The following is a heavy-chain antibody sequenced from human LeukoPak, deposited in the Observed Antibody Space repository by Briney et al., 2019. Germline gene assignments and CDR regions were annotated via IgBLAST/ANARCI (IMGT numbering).Heavy chain of an antibody. V-gene: IGHV1-24*01. CDR1: GYTLTELS. D-gene: IGHD3-9*01. Sequence: GASVKVSCKVSGYTLTELSMHWVRQAPGEGLEWMGGFDPEDGETIYAQKFQGRVTMTEDTSTDTAYMELSSLSSEDTAVYYCATPSFDSLLYYFDYWGQGTLVTVSS. CDR3: ATPSFDSLLYYFDY. J-gene: IGHJ4*02. CDR2: FDPEDGET.